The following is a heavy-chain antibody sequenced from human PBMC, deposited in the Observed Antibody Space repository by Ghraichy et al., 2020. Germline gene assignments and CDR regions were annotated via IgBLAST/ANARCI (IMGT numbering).Heavy chain of an antibody. CDR3: ARGINWLDP. V-gene: IGHV1-18*01. Sequence: ASVKVSCKASGYTFISYGISWVRQAPGQVLEWMGWITTKSGNTHYAQKFQGRVIMTTETSTNTAYMELRSLRSDDTAVYYCARGINWLDPWGQGTLVTVSS. CDR1: GYTFISYG. CDR2: ITTKSGNT. J-gene: IGHJ5*02.